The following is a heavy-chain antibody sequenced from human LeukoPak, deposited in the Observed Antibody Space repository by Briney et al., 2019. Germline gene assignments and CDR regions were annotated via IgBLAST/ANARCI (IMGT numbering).Heavy chain of an antibody. CDR2: IHYSGSS. Sequence: PSETLSLTCTVSGGSISGYYWSWIRQPPGKGLEWIGYIHYSGSSNYNPSLKGRVTISVDTSKNQFSLKLSSVTAADTAVYYCARPGVGSGRYGAFDIWGQGTMVTVSS. V-gene: IGHV4-59*08. CDR3: ARPGVGSGRYGAFDI. J-gene: IGHJ3*02. CDR1: GGSISGYY. D-gene: IGHD5-18*01.